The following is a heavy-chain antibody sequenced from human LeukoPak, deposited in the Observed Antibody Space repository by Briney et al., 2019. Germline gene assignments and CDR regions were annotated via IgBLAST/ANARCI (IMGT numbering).Heavy chain of an antibody. CDR2: ISGGSGSI. J-gene: IGHJ4*02. CDR3: ARDLIWDGDPDGRDF. D-gene: IGHD3-10*01. Sequence: PGGSLRLSCAASGFTFSTYSMTWVRQAPGKGLEWVSYISGGSGSIYYADSVRGRFTISRDNAKNSLYLQMNSLRDADTAVYYCARDLIWDGDPDGRDFWGQGTLVSVSS. V-gene: IGHV3-48*02. CDR1: GFTFSTYS.